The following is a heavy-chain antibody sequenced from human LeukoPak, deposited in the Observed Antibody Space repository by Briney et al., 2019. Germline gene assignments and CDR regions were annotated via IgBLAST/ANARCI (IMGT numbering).Heavy chain of an antibody. CDR1: GGTFSSYA. Sequence: SVKVSCKASGGTFSSYAISWVRQGPGQGLEWVGRIIPILGIANYAQKFQGRVTITADKSTSTAYMELSSLRSEDTAVYYCARAGSITMVRGSWFDPWGQGTLVTVSS. CDR3: ARAGSITMVRGSWFDP. CDR2: IIPILGIA. J-gene: IGHJ5*02. D-gene: IGHD3-10*01. V-gene: IGHV1-69*04.